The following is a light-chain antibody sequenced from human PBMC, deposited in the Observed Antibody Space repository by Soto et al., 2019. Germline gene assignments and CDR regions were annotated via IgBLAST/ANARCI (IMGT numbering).Light chain of an antibody. Sequence: QSALTQPASVSGSPGQSITISCTGTSSDFCGYTYVSWYQQHPGKAPKLIIYDVSNRPSGVSYRFSGSESGNTASLTISGLQAEDEADYYCSSYATSSTLDVVFGGGTKVTVL. CDR1: SSDFCGYTY. J-gene: IGLJ2*01. V-gene: IGLV2-14*01. CDR2: DVS. CDR3: SSYATSSTLDVV.